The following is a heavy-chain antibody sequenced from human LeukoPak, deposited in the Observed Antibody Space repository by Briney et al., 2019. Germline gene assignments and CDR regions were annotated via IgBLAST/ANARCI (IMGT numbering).Heavy chain of an antibody. CDR3: ARVGATTRAFDY. CDR2: IYHSGST. Sequence: PSQNLSVTCAVSGVSISSGGYSRSWIRQPPGKGLEWIGYIYHSGSTYYNPSLKSRVTISVDRSKNQFSQKLSSVTATDTAVYYCARVGATTRAFDYWGQGTLVTVSS. D-gene: IGHD1-26*01. J-gene: IGHJ4*02. CDR1: GVSISSGGYS. V-gene: IGHV4-30-2*01.